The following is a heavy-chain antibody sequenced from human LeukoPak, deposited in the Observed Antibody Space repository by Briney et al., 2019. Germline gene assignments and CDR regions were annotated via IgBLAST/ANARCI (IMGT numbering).Heavy chain of an antibody. J-gene: IGHJ5*02. CDR3: ARHVGYGNNWFDP. CDR1: GGSISSYY. CDR2: IYYSGST. D-gene: IGHD5-18*01. Sequence: SETLSLTCTVSGGSISSYYWSWIRQPPEKGLEWIGYIYYSGSTNYNPSLKSRVTISVDTSKNQFSLKLRSLTAADTAVYYCARHVGYGNNWFDPWGQGTLVTVSS. V-gene: IGHV4-59*08.